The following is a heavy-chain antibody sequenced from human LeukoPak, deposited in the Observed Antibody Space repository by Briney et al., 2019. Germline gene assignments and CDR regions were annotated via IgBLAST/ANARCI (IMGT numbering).Heavy chain of an antibody. J-gene: IGHJ4*02. D-gene: IGHD6-13*01. V-gene: IGHV3-30*04. Sequence: PGGSLRLSCAASRFTFSSYAMHWVRQAPGKGLEWVAAISYDGSNKYYADSVKGRFTISRDNSKNTLFLQMDSLRAEDTAVYYCARDTYSSSWSFGYYFDYWGQGTLVTVSS. CDR2: ISYDGSNK. CDR3: ARDTYSSSWSFGYYFDY. CDR1: RFTFSSYA.